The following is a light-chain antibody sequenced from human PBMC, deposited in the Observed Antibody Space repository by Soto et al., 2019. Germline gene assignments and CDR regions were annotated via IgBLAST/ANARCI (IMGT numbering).Light chain of an antibody. J-gene: IGKJ1*01. CDR2: DVS. CDR1: QNISSY. V-gene: IGKV3-11*01. CDR3: QQRSNWPRT. Sequence: ASQNISSYLIWYQQKPGQSPRLLMYDVSNRATGIPARFSGSGSGTDFTLTISSLEPEDLAVYYCQQRSNWPRTFGQGTKVDIK.